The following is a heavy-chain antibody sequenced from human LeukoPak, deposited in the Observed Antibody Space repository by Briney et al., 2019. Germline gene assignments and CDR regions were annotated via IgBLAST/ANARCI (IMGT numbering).Heavy chain of an antibody. Sequence: GGSLRPSCAASGFTFSSYSMNWVRQAPGKGLEWVSSISSSSSYIYYADSVKGRFTISRDNAKNSLYLQMNSLRAEDTAVYYCARGPPLYCSGGSCSGSSFDYWGQGTLVTVSS. CDR1: GFTFSSYS. V-gene: IGHV3-21*01. CDR2: ISSSSSYI. D-gene: IGHD2-15*01. CDR3: ARGPPLYCSGGSCSGSSFDY. J-gene: IGHJ4*02.